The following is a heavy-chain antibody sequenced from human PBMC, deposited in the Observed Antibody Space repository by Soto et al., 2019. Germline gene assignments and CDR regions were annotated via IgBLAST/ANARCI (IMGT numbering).Heavy chain of an antibody. Sequence: QVQLVESGGGLVKPGGSLRLSCAASGFTFSDYYMSWIRQAPGKGLERVSYISSSGSTIYYADSVKGRFTISRDNAKNSLYLQMNSLRAEDTAVYYCARDLEVVAATDGYHDAFDIWGQGTMVTVSS. D-gene: IGHD2-15*01. CDR1: GFTFSDYY. CDR2: ISSSGSTI. V-gene: IGHV3-11*01. J-gene: IGHJ3*02. CDR3: ARDLEVVAATDGYHDAFDI.